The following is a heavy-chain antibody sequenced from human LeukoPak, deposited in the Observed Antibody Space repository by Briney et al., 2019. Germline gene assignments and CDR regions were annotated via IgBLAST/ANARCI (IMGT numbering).Heavy chain of an antibody. CDR2: INHSGIT. CDR3: ARDGDNYP. D-gene: IGHD5-24*01. CDR1: GGSFSGYY. J-gene: IGHJ5*02. Sequence: SETLSLTCAVYGGSFSGYYWSWIRQPPGKGLEWIGEINHSGITNYNPSLKSRVTISVDTSKNQFSLNLTSVTAADTAVHYCARDGDNYPWSQGTLVTVSS. V-gene: IGHV4-34*01.